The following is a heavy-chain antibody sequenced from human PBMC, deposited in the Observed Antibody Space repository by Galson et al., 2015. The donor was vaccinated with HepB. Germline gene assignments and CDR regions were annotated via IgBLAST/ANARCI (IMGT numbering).Heavy chain of an antibody. Sequence: QSGAEVKKPGESLKISCKGSGYGFTTYWISWVRQMPGKGLEWMGRIDPSDSYTYYSPSFQGHVSISVDKAITTVYLQWSSLKASDTAMYYCARHRGIGELVWEHWGQGTLVTVSS. CDR3: ARHRGIGELVWEH. J-gene: IGHJ1*01. D-gene: IGHD3-10*01. CDR2: IDPSDSYT. CDR1: GYGFTTYW. V-gene: IGHV5-10-1*01.